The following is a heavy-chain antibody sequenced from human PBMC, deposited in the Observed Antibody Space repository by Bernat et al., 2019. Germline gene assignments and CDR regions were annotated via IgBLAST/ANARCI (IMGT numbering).Heavy chain of an antibody. D-gene: IGHD6-13*01. V-gene: IGHV4-31*03. J-gene: IGHJ4*02. Sequence: QVQLQESGPGLVKPSQTLSLSCTVSGGSISTGGYYWTWIRQHPGKGLEWIGYISYSGSTYYNPSLKSRVTISVDTSKNQFSLKLSSVTAADTAVYYCARAPSAGTGPSFDYWGQGTLVTVSS. CDR3: ARAPSAGTGPSFDY. CDR1: GGSISTGGYY. CDR2: ISYSGST.